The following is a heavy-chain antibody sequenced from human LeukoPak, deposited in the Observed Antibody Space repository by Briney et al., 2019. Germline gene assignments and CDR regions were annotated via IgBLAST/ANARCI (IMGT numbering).Heavy chain of an antibody. CDR2: INTDGSST. J-gene: IGHJ4*02. CDR1: GFTFKSYW. D-gene: IGHD1-26*01. Sequence: PGGSLRLSCAVSGFTFKSYWMHWVRQAPGKGLVWVSRINTDGSSTSYADSVKDRFTISRDNAKNTLYLQMNSLRAEDTAVYYCARDRSGSYDYWGQGTLVTVSS. V-gene: IGHV3-74*01. CDR3: ARDRSGSYDY.